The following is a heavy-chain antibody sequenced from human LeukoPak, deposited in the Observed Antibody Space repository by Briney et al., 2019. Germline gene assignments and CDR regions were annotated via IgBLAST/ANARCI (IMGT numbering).Heavy chain of an antibody. CDR1: GYSISSGYY. Sequence: PSETLSLTCTVSGYSISSGYYWGWIRQPPGKGLEWIGSIYHSGSTYYNPSLKSPVTISVDTSKNQLSLKLSSVTAADTGVYYCARGVRRWLQLIEDFDYWGQGTLVTVSS. CDR2: IYHSGST. CDR3: ARGVRRWLQLIEDFDY. D-gene: IGHD5-24*01. J-gene: IGHJ4*02. V-gene: IGHV4-38-2*02.